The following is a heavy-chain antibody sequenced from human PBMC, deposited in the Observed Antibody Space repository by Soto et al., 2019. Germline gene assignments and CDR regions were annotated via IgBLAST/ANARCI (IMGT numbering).Heavy chain of an antibody. J-gene: IGHJ6*02. V-gene: IGHV4-31*03. CDR3: ARDRLMATAGTARHYFGLDV. Sequence: SETLSLTCTVSGGSIRSGGYYWSWVRQNPRRGLEWIGNIYYSGNTYYNPSLKSRLTISVDTSKNQFSLDLSSVTAADTAVYYCARDRLMATAGTARHYFGLDVWGQGTTVTVSS. CDR1: GGSIRSGGYY. D-gene: IGHD5-18*01. CDR2: IYYSGNT.